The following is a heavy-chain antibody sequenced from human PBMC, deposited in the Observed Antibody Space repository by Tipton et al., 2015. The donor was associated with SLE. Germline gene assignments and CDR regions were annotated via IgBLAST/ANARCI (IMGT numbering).Heavy chain of an antibody. CDR2: IIPLFGTT. CDR3: ARGGVVPAAMSIAYYYGMDV. D-gene: IGHD2-2*01. Sequence: QSGAEVKKPGSSVKVSCKASGSTFSSYALSWVRQAPGQGLEWMGGIIPLFGTTNYAQKFQGRVTITADESTSTAFMELSSVRSEDTAVYYCARGGVVPAAMSIAYYYGMDVWGQGTTVTVS. J-gene: IGHJ6*02. CDR1: GSTFSSYA. V-gene: IGHV1-69*01.